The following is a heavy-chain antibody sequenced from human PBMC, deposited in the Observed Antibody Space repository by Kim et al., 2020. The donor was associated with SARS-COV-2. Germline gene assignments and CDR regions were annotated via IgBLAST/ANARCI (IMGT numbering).Heavy chain of an antibody. CDR3: ARSGGGKRLAQAISGWFDP. D-gene: IGHD2-15*01. Sequence: SRVTISVDTSKNQFSLKLSSVTAADTAVYYCARSGGGKRLAQAISGWFDPWGQGTLVTVSS. V-gene: IGHV4-31*02. J-gene: IGHJ5*02.